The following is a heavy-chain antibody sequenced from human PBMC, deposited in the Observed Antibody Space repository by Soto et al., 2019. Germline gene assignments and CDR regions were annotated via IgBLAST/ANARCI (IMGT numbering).Heavy chain of an antibody. Sequence: GGSLRLSCAASGFTFSSYGMHWVRQAPGKGLEWVAVISYDGSNKYYADSVKGRFTISRDNSKNTLYLQMNSLRAEDTAVYYCAKPRHISGWFPLINWFAPCGQGTLVTVSS. CDR3: AKPRHISGWFPLINWFAP. J-gene: IGHJ5*02. CDR1: GFTFSSYG. CDR2: ISYDGSNK. V-gene: IGHV3-30*18. D-gene: IGHD6-19*01.